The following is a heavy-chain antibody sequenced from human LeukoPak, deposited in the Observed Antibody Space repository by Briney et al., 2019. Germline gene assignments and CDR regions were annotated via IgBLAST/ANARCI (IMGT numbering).Heavy chain of an antibody. CDR2: INPNSGGT. Sequence: ASVKVSCKASGYTFTGYYMHWVRHAPGQGLEWMGWINPNSGGTNYAQKFQGRVTMTRDTSISTAYMELSRLRSDDTAVYYCARVYDYIWGSYRYDAFDIWGQGTMVTVSS. V-gene: IGHV1-2*02. J-gene: IGHJ3*02. CDR3: ARVYDYIWGSYRYDAFDI. CDR1: GYTFTGYY. D-gene: IGHD3-16*02.